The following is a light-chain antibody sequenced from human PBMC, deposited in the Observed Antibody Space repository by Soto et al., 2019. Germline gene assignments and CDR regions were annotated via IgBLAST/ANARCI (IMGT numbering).Light chain of an antibody. CDR1: SSDVGRYNY. J-gene: IGLJ1*01. CDR2: DVT. V-gene: IGLV2-11*01. Sequence: QSALTHPRSVSWSPGQSVTVSCTGTSSDVGRYNYVSWYQQHPGKAPKLIIYDVTKRPSGVPDRFSGSKSGNTASLTISGLQAEDDVDYYCCSYAGGYTFVFGTGTKVTVL. CDR3: CSYAGGYTFV.